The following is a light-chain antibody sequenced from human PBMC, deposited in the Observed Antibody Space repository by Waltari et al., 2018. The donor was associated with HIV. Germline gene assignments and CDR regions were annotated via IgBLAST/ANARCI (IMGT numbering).Light chain of an antibody. CDR3: QQYNNWPPFT. CDR2: GAS. V-gene: IGKV3-15*01. J-gene: IGKJ3*01. CDR1: QSVSSN. Sequence: EIVMTQSPATLSVSPGERVTLSCRASQSVSSNLAWYQQKPGQAPRLLIHGASTRATGIPARFSGSGSGTEFTLTISSLQSEDFAVYYCQQYNNWPPFTFGPGTKVDIK.